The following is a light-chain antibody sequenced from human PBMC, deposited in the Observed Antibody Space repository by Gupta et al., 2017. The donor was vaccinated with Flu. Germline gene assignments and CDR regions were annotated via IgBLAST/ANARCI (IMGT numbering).Light chain of an antibody. J-gene: IGLJ2*01. V-gene: IGLV3-9*01. CDR1: NIGNKN. CDR2: RDS. CDR3: QVWDSYTAVI. Sequence: GGNNIGNKNVHWYQQKLGQAPVLVIYRDSNRPSGIPERFSGSNSGNTATLTISGAQAGDEADYYCQVWDSYTAVIFGGGTMVTVL.